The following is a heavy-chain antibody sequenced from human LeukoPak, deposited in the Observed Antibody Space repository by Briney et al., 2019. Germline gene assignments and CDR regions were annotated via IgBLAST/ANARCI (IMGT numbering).Heavy chain of an antibody. J-gene: IGHJ4*02. CDR3: ATGGWYYFDY. D-gene: IGHD6-19*01. V-gene: IGHV3-30*03. CDR1: GFTFSSYG. Sequence: TGGSLRLSCAASGFTFSSYGMHWVRQAPSKGLEWVAVISYDGSNKYYADSVKGRFTISRDNSKNTLYLQMNSLRAEDTAVYYCATGGWYYFDYWGQGTLVTVSS. CDR2: ISYDGSNK.